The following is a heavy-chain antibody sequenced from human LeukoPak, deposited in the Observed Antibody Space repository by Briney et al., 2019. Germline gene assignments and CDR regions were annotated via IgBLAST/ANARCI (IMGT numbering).Heavy chain of an antibody. D-gene: IGHD3-9*01. V-gene: IGHV5-51*01. CDR1: GYRFTNYW. J-gene: IGHJ4*02. Sequence: GESLKISCKCPGYRFTNYWIGWVRQMPGRGLEWMAIIYPGDSDTRYSPSFQGQVTISADKSISTAYLQWSSLKASDTAMYYCARQGMHYNFLTGYYSYYFDYWGQGTLVTVSS. CDR2: IYPGDSDT. CDR3: ARQGMHYNFLTGYYSYYFDY.